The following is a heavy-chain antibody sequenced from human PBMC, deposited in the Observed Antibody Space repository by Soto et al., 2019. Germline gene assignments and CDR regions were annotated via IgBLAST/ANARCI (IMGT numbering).Heavy chain of an antibody. D-gene: IGHD6-13*01. CDR3: AKDQEYRGAAARTLDY. Sequence: GGSLRLSCAASGFTFSSYCMHWVRQAPCKGLEWVAVISYDGSNKYYADSVKGRFTISRDNSKNTMYLQMNSMRAEDTPVYYCAKDQEYRGAAARTLDYPRQGTPVTGCS. CDR2: ISYDGSNK. CDR1: GFTFSSYC. V-gene: IGHV3-30*18. J-gene: IGHJ4*02.